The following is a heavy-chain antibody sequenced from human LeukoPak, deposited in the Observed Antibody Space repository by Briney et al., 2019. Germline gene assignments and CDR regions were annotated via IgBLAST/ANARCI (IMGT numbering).Heavy chain of an antibody. CDR3: SRNVRVRGVIKNRGVARYYYNMDV. CDR2: TSGSN. V-gene: IGHV4-4*07. D-gene: IGHD3-10*01. CDR1: GVSISSYY. J-gene: IGHJ6*03. Sequence: SQTLSLTCTVSGVSISSYYWSCIRHPAGKGLEWIGCTSGSNSYHPSLKSRVSMSVDTSKNQFSLKLTSVTAADTAVYYCSRNVRVRGVIKNRGVARYYYNMDVWGKGTTVTVSS.